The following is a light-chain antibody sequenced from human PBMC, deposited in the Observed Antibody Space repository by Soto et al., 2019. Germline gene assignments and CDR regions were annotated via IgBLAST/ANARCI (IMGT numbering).Light chain of an antibody. V-gene: IGLV2-14*01. CDR2: DVS. CDR1: SSDVGAYNY. Sequence: QSALTQPASVSGSPGQTITISCTGTSSDVGAYNYVSWYQQHPGKAPKLIIYDVSNRPSGVSNRFSGSKSGNTASLTISGLQAEDEDDDYYCSYTSSSSLVVFGGGTKLTVL. J-gene: IGLJ2*01. CDR3: CSYTSSSSLVV.